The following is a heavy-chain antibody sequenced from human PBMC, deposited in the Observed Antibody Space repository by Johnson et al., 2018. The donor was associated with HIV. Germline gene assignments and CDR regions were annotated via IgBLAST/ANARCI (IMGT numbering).Heavy chain of an antibody. CDR3: ARVAVSTAAGGVPLDI. Sequence: EVQLVESGGGVVRPGGSLRLSCAASGFTFDDYGMSWVRHAPGKGLEWVSGMNWNGGSTGYSDSVRGRVITARDNSKNTLYLQMNSLRAEDTALYFCARVAVSTAAGGVPLDIWGPGTMVTVSA. J-gene: IGHJ3*02. CDR2: MNWNGGST. D-gene: IGHD2-2*01. V-gene: IGHV3-20*04. CDR1: GFTFDDYG.